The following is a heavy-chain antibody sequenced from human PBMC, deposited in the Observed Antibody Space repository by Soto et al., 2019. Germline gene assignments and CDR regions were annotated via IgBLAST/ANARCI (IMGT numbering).Heavy chain of an antibody. CDR2: ISGSGGST. J-gene: IGHJ4*02. Sequence: GGSLRLSCAASGFTFSSYAMSWVRQAPGKGLEWVSAISGSGGSTYYADSVKGRFTISRDNSKNTLYLQMNSLRAEDTAVYYCAKAFCSGGSCYSGNFDYWGQGTLVTVSS. V-gene: IGHV3-23*01. CDR3: AKAFCSGGSCYSGNFDY. D-gene: IGHD2-15*01. CDR1: GFTFSSYA.